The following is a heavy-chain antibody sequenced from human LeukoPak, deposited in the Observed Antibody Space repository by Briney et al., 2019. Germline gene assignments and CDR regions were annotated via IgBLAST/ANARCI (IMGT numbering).Heavy chain of an antibody. CDR3: ARNPLGTIFDY. J-gene: IGHJ4*02. V-gene: IGHV3-48*03. CDR1: GFTFSSYE. Sequence: PGGSLRLSCAASGFTFSSYEMNWVRQAPGKGPEWVSYISSSGSTIYYADSVKGRFTISRDNAKNSLYLQMNSLRAEDTAVYYCARNPLGTIFDYWGQGTLVTVSS. D-gene: IGHD2-8*01. CDR2: ISSSGSTI.